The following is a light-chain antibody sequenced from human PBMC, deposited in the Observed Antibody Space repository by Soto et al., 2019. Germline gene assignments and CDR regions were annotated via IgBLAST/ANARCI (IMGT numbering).Light chain of an antibody. Sequence: QSVLTQPRSVSGSPGQSVNISCTGTSSDVGDYNYVSWYQQHPGKAPKLLIYAVNMRPSGVPDRFSGSKSGNTASLTISGLQAEDEADYSCCPYAGSYTWVFGGGTKVTVL. V-gene: IGLV2-11*01. CDR1: SSDVGDYNY. CDR3: CPYAGSYTWV. CDR2: AVN. J-gene: IGLJ3*02.